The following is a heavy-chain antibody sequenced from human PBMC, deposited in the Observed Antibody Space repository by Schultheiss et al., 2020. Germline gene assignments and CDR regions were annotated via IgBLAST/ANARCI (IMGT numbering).Heavy chain of an antibody. Sequence: GGSLRLSCAASGFTFSDYYMSWIRQAPGKGLEWVSYISSSSSYTNYADSVKGRFTISRDNAKNSLYLQMNSLRAEDTAVYYCAKGPYYYDSSGRRYYYYGMDVWGQGTTVTVSS. CDR3: AKGPYYYDSSGRRYYYYGMDV. D-gene: IGHD3-22*01. CDR1: GFTFSDYY. CDR2: ISSSSSYT. V-gene: IGHV3-11*03. J-gene: IGHJ6*02.